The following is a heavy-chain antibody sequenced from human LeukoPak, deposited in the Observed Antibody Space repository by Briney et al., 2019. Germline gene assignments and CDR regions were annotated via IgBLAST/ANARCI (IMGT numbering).Heavy chain of an antibody. CDR1: GFTFSSYA. CDR3: AARGYSYGFIFKFIDY. V-gene: IGHV3-30*04. D-gene: IGHD5-18*01. CDR2: ISYDGSNK. Sequence: GGSLRLSCAASGFTFSSYAMHWVRQAPGKGLEWVAVISYDGSNKYYADSVKGRFTISRDNSKNTLYLQMNSLRAEDTAVYYCAARGYSYGFIFKFIDYWGQGTLVTVSS. J-gene: IGHJ4*02.